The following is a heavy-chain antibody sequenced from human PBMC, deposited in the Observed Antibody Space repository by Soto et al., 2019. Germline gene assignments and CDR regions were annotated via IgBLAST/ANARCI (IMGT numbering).Heavy chain of an antibody. CDR2: ISGHNGNT. Sequence: QVQLVQSGAEVKKPGASVKVSCKASGYTFTNHGSSWVRQAPGQGLEWLGWISGHNGNTKYAQRLQGRVNMTTDTSTSTAYMELRSLKSDDTAVYYCARDLYPLAYYFDYWGQGTLVTVSS. CDR1: GYTFTNHG. J-gene: IGHJ4*02. CDR3: ARDLYPLAYYFDY. V-gene: IGHV1-18*01.